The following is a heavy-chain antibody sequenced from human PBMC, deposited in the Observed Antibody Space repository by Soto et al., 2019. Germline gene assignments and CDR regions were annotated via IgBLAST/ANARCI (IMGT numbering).Heavy chain of an antibody. J-gene: IGHJ3*02. CDR3: ARRYYYDSGTFDI. CDR1: GGSISSRSYY. D-gene: IGHD3-22*01. Sequence: ASETLSLTCTVSGGSISSRSYYWGWLRQPPGKGLDWIGNIYYTGRTFYNPSLKSRVTISVDTSKNQFSLKLRSVTAADTAMYYCARRYYYDSGTFDIWGQGTMVTV. V-gene: IGHV4-39*01. CDR2: IYYTGRT.